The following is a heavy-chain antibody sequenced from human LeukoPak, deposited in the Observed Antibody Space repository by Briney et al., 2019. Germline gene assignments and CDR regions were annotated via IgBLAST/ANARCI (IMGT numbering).Heavy chain of an antibody. D-gene: IGHD3-3*01. J-gene: IGHJ6*02. Sequence: ASVKVSCKASGYTFTSYGISWVRQAPGQGPEWMGWISAYNGNTNYAQKLQGRVTMTTDTSTSTAYMELRSLRSDDTAVYYCARARIYDFWSGYWAGRYGMDVWGQGTTVTVSS. V-gene: IGHV1-18*01. CDR1: GYTFTSYG. CDR3: ARARIYDFWSGYWAGRYGMDV. CDR2: ISAYNGNT.